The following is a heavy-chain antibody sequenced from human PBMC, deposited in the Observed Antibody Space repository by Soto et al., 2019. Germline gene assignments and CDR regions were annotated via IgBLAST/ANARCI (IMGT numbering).Heavy chain of an antibody. V-gene: IGHV4-39*07. CDR3: ARDVKYGATWSSGFGF. J-gene: IGHJ4*02. CDR1: GGSIGGSNYF. D-gene: IGHD2-8*02. Sequence: SETLSLTCTVSGGSIGGSNYFWGWIRQSPGTGLEWLGTIYSSGTTYYSPSLKSRITMSLDTSKNQFSLNLTSVTAADTAVYYCARDVKYGATWSSGFGFWGQGTQVTVSS. CDR2: IYSSGTT.